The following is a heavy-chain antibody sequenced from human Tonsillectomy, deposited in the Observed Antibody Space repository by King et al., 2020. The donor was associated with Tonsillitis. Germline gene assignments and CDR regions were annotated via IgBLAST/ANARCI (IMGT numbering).Heavy chain of an antibody. V-gene: IGHV3-13*04. CDR2: IGTAGDT. D-gene: IGHD6-19*01. J-gene: IGHJ2*01. CDR3: ARTSFVRGLVRYWYFDL. Sequence: VQLVESGGGLVQPGGSLRLSCAASGFTFSSYDMHWVRQATGKGLEWVSAIGTAGDTYYPGSVKGRFTISRENAKNSLYLKMNSLRAGDTAVYYCARTSFVRGLVRYWYFDLWGRGTLVTVSS. CDR1: GFTFSSYD.